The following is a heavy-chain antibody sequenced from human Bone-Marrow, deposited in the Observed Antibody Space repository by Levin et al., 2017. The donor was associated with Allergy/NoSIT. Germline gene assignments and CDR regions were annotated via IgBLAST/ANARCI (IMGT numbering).Heavy chain of an antibody. D-gene: IGHD6-25*01. V-gene: IGHV1-24*01. Sequence: AASVKVSCKVSGYSLTELSMHWVRQAPGKGLEWMGGFDPADGETIYAQKFQGRATMTEDTSTDTAYMELNSLRSEDTAVYYCAIGGNSGNWFDPWGQGTLVTVSS. CDR3: AIGGNSGNWFDP. J-gene: IGHJ5*02. CDR2: FDPADGET. CDR1: GYSLTELS.